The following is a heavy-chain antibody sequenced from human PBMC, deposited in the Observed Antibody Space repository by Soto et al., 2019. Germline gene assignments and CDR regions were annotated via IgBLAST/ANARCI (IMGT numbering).Heavy chain of an antibody. Sequence: GGSLRLSCAASGFTFSDHYMDWVRQAPGKGLEWVGRIRKEANSYTTEYATSVKGRLTISRDDSKNSLYLQMNSLKTEDTAIYYCARQFLSASYYYPSGKYSVGYFDFWGQGILVTVSS. J-gene: IGHJ4*02. V-gene: IGHV3-72*01. CDR2: IRKEANSYTT. CDR3: ARQFLSASYYYPSGKYSVGYFDF. D-gene: IGHD3-10*01. CDR1: GFTFSDHY.